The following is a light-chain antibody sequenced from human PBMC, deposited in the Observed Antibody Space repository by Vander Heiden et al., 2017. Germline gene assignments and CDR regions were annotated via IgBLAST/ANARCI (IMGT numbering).Light chain of an antibody. V-gene: IGKV1-5*03. CDR3: QKYNSYPWT. CDR1: QSIGYW. CDR2: KAS. Sequence: DLQMMQSPSTLSASVGHRVTITCRASQSIGYWLAWYQQKPGKAPNLLIYKASSLQSGVPSRFSGNGSGTEFTLTISSLQPDDFATYNCQKYNSYPWTFGQGTKLEIK. J-gene: IGKJ1*01.